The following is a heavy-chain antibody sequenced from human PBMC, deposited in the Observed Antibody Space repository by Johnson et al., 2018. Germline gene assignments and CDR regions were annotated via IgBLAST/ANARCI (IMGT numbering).Heavy chain of an antibody. Sequence: QVQLVQSGGGVVQPGTSLRLSCGVSGVTLSNCIMHWVRQAPGKGLEWVALISHDEIDKQYGDSAKDRFTISREIYKNTVYLQRNSLRDEDTAVYYCAREADSSGRAGIFAIWGQGTMVTVSS. CDR3: AREADSSGRAGIFAI. V-gene: IGHV3-30-3*01. CDR2: ISHDEIDK. D-gene: IGHD3-22*01. J-gene: IGHJ3*02. CDR1: GVTLSNCI.